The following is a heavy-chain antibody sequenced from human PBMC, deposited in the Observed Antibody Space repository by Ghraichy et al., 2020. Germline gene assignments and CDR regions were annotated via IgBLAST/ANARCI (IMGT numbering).Heavy chain of an antibody. CDR2: IRYDGSNK. CDR3: AKDKGDYNAFDI. V-gene: IGHV3-30*02. CDR1: GFTFSSYG. Sequence: GESLNISCAASGFTFSSYGMHWVRQAPGKGLEWVAFIRYDGSNKYYADSVKGRFTISRDNSKNTLYLQMNSLRAEDTAVYYCAKDKGDYNAFDIWGQGTMVTVSS. J-gene: IGHJ3*02. D-gene: IGHD4-17*01.